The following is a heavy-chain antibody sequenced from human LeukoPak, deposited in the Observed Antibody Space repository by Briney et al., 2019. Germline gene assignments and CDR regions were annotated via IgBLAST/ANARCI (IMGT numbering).Heavy chain of an antibody. CDR1: GYTFTGYG. D-gene: IGHD6-19*01. V-gene: IGHV1-18*01. Sequence: ASVKVSCKASGYTFTGYGISWVRQAPGQGLEGMGWISAYNGNTHHPQKFQGRVTMTTDTSTSTAYMELMSLRSDDTAVYYCARGRILVAGTIDYWGQGTLVTVSS. CDR2: ISAYNGNT. J-gene: IGHJ4*02. CDR3: ARGRILVAGTIDY.